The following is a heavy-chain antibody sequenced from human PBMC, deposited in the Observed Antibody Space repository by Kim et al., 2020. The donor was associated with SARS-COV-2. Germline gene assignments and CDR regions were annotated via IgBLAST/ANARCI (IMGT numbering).Heavy chain of an antibody. V-gene: IGHV3-53*01. Sequence: GGSLRLSCAASGFTVSSNYMSWVRQAPGKGLEWVAVIYSGGSTYYADSVKGRFTISRDNSKNTLYLQMNSLRAEDTAVYYCARSRYDWLSPHYFDYWGQGTLVTVSS. CDR1: GFTVSSNY. CDR2: IYSGGST. CDR3: ARSRYDWLSPHYFDY. D-gene: IGHD3-9*01. J-gene: IGHJ4*02.